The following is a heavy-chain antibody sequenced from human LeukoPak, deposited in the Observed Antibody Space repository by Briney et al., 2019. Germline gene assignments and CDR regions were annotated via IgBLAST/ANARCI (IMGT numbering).Heavy chain of an antibody. D-gene: IGHD1-26*01. J-gene: IGHJ6*03. Sequence: SETLSLTCTVSGGSISSSSYYWGWIRQPPGKGLEWIGSMYYSGSTYYNPSLKSRVTISVDTSMNQFSLRLSSVTAADTAVYYCARVTYSASLNYKYYYYMDVWGKGTTVTVSS. CDR2: MYYSGST. CDR3: ARVTYSASLNYKYYYYMDV. CDR1: GGSISSSSYY. V-gene: IGHV4-39*07.